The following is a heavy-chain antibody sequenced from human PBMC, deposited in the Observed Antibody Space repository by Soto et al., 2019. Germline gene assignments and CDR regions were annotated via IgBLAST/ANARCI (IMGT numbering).Heavy chain of an antibody. D-gene: IGHD7-27*01. CDR3: ARASTWGLDV. V-gene: IGHV3-48*01. J-gene: IGHJ6*02. Sequence: EVQLVESGGGLVQPGGSLRLSCAASGFTFSLYSMSWVRQAPGKGLEWVSYISRSSTGIHYADSVKGRFTISRDDATNSMHLQMNSLRVGDTAVNYCARASTWGLDVWGQGTTVSISS. CDR2: ISRSSTGI. CDR1: GFTFSLYS.